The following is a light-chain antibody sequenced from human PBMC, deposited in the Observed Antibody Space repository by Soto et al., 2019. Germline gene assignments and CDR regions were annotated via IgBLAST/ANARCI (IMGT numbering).Light chain of an antibody. V-gene: IGKV2-28*01. CDR2: LGS. CDR3: MQALQTRT. Sequence: DIVMTQSPLPLPVTPGEPSSISSSSIHRLLHSNGYNYLDWYLQKPGQSPQLLIYLGSNRSSGVPDRFSGSGSGTDFTLKISRVEAEDVGVYYCMQALQTRTFGQGTKV. CDR1: HRLLHSNGYNY. J-gene: IGKJ1*01.